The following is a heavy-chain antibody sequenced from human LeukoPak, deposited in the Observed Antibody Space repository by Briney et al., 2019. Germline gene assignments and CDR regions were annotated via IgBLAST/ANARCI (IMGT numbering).Heavy chain of an antibody. CDR2: IIPIFGTA. J-gene: IGHJ6*03. CDR1: GGTFSSYA. D-gene: IGHD3-9*01. CDR3: ARGVLRHFDWLFYYYMDV. V-gene: IGHV1-69*13. Sequence: SVKVSCKASGGTFSSYAISWVRQAPGQGLEWMGGIIPIFGTANYAQKFQGRVTITADESTSTAYMELSSLRSEDTAVYYCARGVLRHFDWLFYYYMDVWGKGTTVTVSS.